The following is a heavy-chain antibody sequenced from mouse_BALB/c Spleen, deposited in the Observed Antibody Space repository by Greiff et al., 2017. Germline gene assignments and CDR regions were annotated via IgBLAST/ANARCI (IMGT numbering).Heavy chain of an antibody. J-gene: IGHJ4*01. CDR1: GFTFSSYA. V-gene: IGHV5-9-4*01. Sequence: EVQRVESGGGLVKPGGSLKLSCAASGFTFSSYAMSWVRQSPEKRLEWVAEISSGGSYTYYPDTVTGRFTISRDNAKNTLYLEMSSLRSEDTAMYYCANGGYSAMDYWGQGTSVTVSS. CDR3: ANGGYSAMDY. D-gene: IGHD2-2*01. CDR2: ISSGGSYT.